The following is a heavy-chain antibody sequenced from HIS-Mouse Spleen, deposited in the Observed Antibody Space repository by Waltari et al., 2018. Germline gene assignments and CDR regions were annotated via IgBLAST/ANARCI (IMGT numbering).Heavy chain of an antibody. CDR3: ARDLELDAFDI. V-gene: IGHV3-74*01. Sequence: EVQLVESGGGLVQPGGSLSLSCAASGFTFSSYWRHWVRQAPGKGLVWVARINSAWSSTSYAESVKGRFTISRDNAKNTLYLQMNSLRAEVTAVYYCARDLELDAFDIWGQGTMVTVSS. D-gene: IGHD1-1*01. CDR1: GFTFSSYW. J-gene: IGHJ3*02. CDR2: INSAWSST.